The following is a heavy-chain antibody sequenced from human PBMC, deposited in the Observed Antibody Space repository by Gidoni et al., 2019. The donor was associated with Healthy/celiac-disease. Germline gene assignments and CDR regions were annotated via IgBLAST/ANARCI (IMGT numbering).Heavy chain of an antibody. CDR2: IYSGGST. Sequence: EVQLVESGGGLIQPGGSLRLSCAASGFTVSSHYMSWVRQAPGKWLEWVSVIYSGGSTYYADSVKGRFTISRDNSKNTLYLQMNSLRAEDTAVYYCARDRNYYDSSGYFFAFDIWGQGTMVTVSS. CDR3: ARDRNYYDSSGYFFAFDI. D-gene: IGHD3-22*01. CDR1: GFTVSSHY. J-gene: IGHJ3*02. V-gene: IGHV3-53*01.